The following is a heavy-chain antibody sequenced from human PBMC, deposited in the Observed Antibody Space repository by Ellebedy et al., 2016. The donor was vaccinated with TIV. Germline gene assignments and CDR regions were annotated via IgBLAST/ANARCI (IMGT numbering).Heavy chain of an antibody. CDR1: GYTFTSYG. CDR2: ISAYNGNT. CDR3: ARESGSWGWFDP. J-gene: IGHJ5*02. V-gene: IGHV1-18*01. Sequence: AASVKVSCKASGYTFTSYGISWVRQAPGQGLEWMGWISAYNGNTNYAQKLQGRVTMTTDTSTSTAYMELSRLRSDDTAVYYCARESGSWGWFDPWGQGTLVTVSS. D-gene: IGHD3-10*01.